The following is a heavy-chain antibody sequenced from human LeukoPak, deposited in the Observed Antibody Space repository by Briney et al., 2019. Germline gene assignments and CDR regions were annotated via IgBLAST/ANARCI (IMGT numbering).Heavy chain of an antibody. D-gene: IGHD6-25*01. CDR1: GFTFRGYG. CDR3: ARGGGYRLDY. V-gene: IGHV3-74*01. Sequence: LTGGSLRLSCAASGFTFRGYGMHWVRQTPGKGLEWVSAIETDGRATTHADSVEGRFPISRDNAKNILYLQMNSLRVEDTAVYYCARGGGYRLDYWGQGTLVTVSS. J-gene: IGHJ4*02. CDR2: IETDGRAT.